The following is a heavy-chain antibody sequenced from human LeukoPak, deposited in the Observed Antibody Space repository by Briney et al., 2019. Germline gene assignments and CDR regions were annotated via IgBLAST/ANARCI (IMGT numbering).Heavy chain of an antibody. D-gene: IGHD7-27*01. J-gene: IGHJ4*02. CDR1: GFTFDTLA. Sequence: GGSLRLSCVASGFTFDTLAMSWVRQAPGKGLEWVSGIGNTETYYADSVKGRFTISRDNSKSTIYLHMNNLRAEDTALYYCARDGQAFNSIWDYFEYWGQGTPVTVSS. V-gene: IGHV3-23*01. CDR3: ARDGQAFNSIWDYFEY. CDR2: IGNTET.